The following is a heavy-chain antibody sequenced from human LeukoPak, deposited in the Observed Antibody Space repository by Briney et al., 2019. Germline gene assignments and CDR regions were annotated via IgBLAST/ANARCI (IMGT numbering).Heavy chain of an antibody. CDR2: ISSRSSYI. V-gene: IGHV3-21*01. CDR3: ARGTTYCGGDCYQFDY. Sequence: PGGSLRLSCAAPGFTFSSYTMNWVRQAPGKGLEWVSSISSRSSYIYYADSVKGRFTISRDNAKNSLYLQMNSLRAEDTAVYYCARGTTYCGGDCYQFDYWGQGTLVTVSS. CDR1: GFTFSSYT. J-gene: IGHJ4*02. D-gene: IGHD2-21*02.